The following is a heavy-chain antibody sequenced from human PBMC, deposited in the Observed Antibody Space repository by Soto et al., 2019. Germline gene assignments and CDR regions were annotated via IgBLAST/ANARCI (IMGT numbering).Heavy chain of an antibody. V-gene: IGHV3-74*01. D-gene: IGHD3-16*01. Sequence: EVQLVESGGGLVQPGGSLRLSCAASGFTFSSYWMHWVRQAPGKGLVWVSHINLDGSITAYADSVKGRFTTSRDNAKNTFYLQMNTLRAEDTAVYYCARGRGGAFDFWGQGTLVTVSS. CDR3: ARGRGGAFDF. CDR2: INLDGSIT. CDR1: GFTFSSYW. J-gene: IGHJ4*02.